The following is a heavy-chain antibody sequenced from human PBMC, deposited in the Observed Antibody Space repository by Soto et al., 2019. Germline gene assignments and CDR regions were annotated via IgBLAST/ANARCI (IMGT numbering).Heavy chain of an antibody. CDR3: ARLRVSSGYPQHPVSY. CDR1: GYSFSTYW. D-gene: IGHD3-22*01. V-gene: IGHV5-51*01. J-gene: IGHJ4*02. CDR2: LYPGDSDT. Sequence: GESLKISCQGSGYSFSTYWISWVRQMPGKGLEWMGILYPGDSDTRYSPSFQGQVTISADKSISTAYLQWSSLKASDTAMYYCARLRVSSGYPQHPVSYWGQGTLVTVSS.